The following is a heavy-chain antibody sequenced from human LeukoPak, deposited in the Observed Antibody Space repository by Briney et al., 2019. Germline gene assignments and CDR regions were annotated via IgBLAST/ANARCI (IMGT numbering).Heavy chain of an antibody. Sequence: SETLSLTCAVYGGSFSGYYWSWIRQPPGKGLEWIGEINHSGSTNYNPSLKSRVTISVDTSKNQFSLKLSSVTAADTAVYYCARVTPLDSSSWLHFDYWGQGTLVTVSS. V-gene: IGHV4-34*01. CDR1: GGSFSGYY. CDR2: INHSGST. J-gene: IGHJ4*02. D-gene: IGHD6-13*01. CDR3: ARVTPLDSSSWLHFDY.